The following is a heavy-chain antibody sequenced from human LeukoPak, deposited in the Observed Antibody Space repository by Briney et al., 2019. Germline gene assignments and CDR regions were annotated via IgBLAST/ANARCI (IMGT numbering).Heavy chain of an antibody. CDR2: IYDSGST. Sequence: PSETLSLTCTVSGGSISSYHWSWIRQPPGKSLEWIGYIYDSGSTNYNPSLKSRVTISIDTSKNQFSLKLSSVTAADTAVYYCAREAYCGGDCYSGFDYWGQGTLVTVSS. D-gene: IGHD2-21*02. CDR1: GGSISSYH. CDR3: AREAYCGGDCYSGFDY. J-gene: IGHJ4*02. V-gene: IGHV4-59*01.